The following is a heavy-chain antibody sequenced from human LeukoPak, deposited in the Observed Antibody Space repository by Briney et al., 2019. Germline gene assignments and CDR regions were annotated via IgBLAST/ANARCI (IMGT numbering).Heavy chain of an antibody. D-gene: IGHD1-26*01. Sequence: ASVKVSCKASGYTFTSYGISWVRQAPGQGLEWMGWISAYNGNANYAQKLQGRVTMTTDTSTSTAYMELRSLRSDDTAVYYCARDSLGGSYQTSAYYWGQGTLVTVSS. V-gene: IGHV1-18*01. J-gene: IGHJ4*02. CDR3: ARDSLGGSYQTSAYY. CDR1: GYTFTSYG. CDR2: ISAYNGNA.